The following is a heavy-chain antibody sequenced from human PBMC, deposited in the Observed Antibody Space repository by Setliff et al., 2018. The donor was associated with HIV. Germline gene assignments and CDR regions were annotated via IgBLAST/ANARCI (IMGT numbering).Heavy chain of an antibody. CDR1: GYDFSSYS. Sequence: VKVSCKASGYDFSSYSMMWVRQTPGQGLEWLGWISGLTGEVRLAKEFQGRVTLTTSAYTAYMELKSLRSEDRGVYYCARGGLGFLDWCLPDSWGQGTLVTVSS. D-gene: IGHD2-21*02. V-gene: IGHV1-18*04. CDR3: ARGGLGFLDWCLPDS. CDR2: ISGLTGEV. J-gene: IGHJ4*02.